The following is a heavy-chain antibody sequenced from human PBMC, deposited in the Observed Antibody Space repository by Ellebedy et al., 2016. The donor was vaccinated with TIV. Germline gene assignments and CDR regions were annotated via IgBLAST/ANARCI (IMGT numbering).Heavy chain of an antibody. CDR2: INADGDT. CDR1: GFTFSSFA. Sequence: GESLKISCSASGFTFSSFALHWVRQAPGKGLKHVSAINADGDTYFPDSVKGRFTISRDNSKNTLYLQMSSLTTEDTAVYYCVKDLSNTGSYIRPFDYWGQGTLVTVSS. D-gene: IGHD2-2*02. V-gene: IGHV3-64D*06. CDR3: VKDLSNTGSYIRPFDY. J-gene: IGHJ4*02.